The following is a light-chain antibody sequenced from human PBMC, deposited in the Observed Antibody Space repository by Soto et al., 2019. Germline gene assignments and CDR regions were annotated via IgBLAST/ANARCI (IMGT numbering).Light chain of an antibody. CDR2: DAS. Sequence: EIVLTQSPATLSLSPGEGATLSFMASQSISSFLAWYQQKPGQAPRLLIYDASNRATGIPARFSGSGSGTDFTLTISSLEPEDFAVYYCQQRGNWPLTFGQGTKVDIK. V-gene: IGKV3-11*01. CDR3: QQRGNWPLT. J-gene: IGKJ1*01. CDR1: QSISSF.